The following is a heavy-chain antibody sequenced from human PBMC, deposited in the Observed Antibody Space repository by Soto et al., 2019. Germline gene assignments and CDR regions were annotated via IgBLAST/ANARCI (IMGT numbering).Heavy chain of an antibody. CDR3: ARDSGTYSSSSGDWFDP. CDR1: GFTFSSYS. CDR2: ISSSSSYI. V-gene: IGHV3-21*01. Sequence: EVQLVESGGGLVKPGGSLRLSCAASGFTFSSYSMNWVRQAPGKGLEWVSSISSSSSYIYYADSVKGRFTISRDNAKNSLYLQMNSLRAEDTAVYYCARDSGTYSSSSGDWFDPWGQGTLVTVSS. J-gene: IGHJ5*02. D-gene: IGHD6-6*01.